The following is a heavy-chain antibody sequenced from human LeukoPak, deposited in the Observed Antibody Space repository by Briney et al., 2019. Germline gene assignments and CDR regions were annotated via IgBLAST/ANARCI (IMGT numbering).Heavy chain of an antibody. CDR2: IYYSGST. D-gene: IGHD5-12*01. CDR1: GGSISSSSYY. V-gene: IGHV4-39*01. Sequence: SETLSLTCTVSGGSISSSSYYWGWIRQPPRKGLEWIGSIYYSGSTYYNPSLKSRVTISVDTSKNQFSLKLSSVTAADTAVYYCARPIMLRFQGWFDPWGQGTLVTVSS. CDR3: ARPIMLRFQGWFDP. J-gene: IGHJ5*02.